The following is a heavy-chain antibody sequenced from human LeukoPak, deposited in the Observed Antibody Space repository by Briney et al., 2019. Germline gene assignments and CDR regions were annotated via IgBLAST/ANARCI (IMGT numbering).Heavy chain of an antibody. V-gene: IGHV4-61*02. CDR2: IYTSGST. D-gene: IGHD6-13*01. CDR1: GDSISSGSYY. J-gene: IGHJ4*02. CDR3: ARVPERQLVWGYFDS. Sequence: SQTLSLTCTVSGDSISSGSYYWNWIRQPAGKGLEWIGRIYTSGSTDYNPSLKSRVTISVDTSQNEFSLKLTSVTAADTAVYYCARVPERQLVWGYFDSWGQGTLVTVSS.